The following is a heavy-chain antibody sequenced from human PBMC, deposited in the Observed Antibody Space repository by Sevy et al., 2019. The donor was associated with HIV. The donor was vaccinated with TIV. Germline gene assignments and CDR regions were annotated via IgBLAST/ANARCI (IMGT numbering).Heavy chain of an antibody. CDR3: AKDLTMIVVADAFDI. CDR1: GFTFSSYG. D-gene: IGHD3-22*01. CDR2: ISDDGSNK. Sequence: GGSLRLSCAASGFTFSSYGMHWVRQPPGKGLEWVSVISDDGSNKYYADSVKGRFTISRDNSKNTLYLQMNSLRAEDTAVYYCAKDLTMIVVADAFDIWGQGTMVTVSS. J-gene: IGHJ3*02. V-gene: IGHV3-30*18.